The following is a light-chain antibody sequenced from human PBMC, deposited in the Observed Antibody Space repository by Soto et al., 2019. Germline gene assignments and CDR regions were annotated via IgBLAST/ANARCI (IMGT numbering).Light chain of an antibody. V-gene: IGKV3-15*01. Sequence: IVMTQSPATLSVSPGERANLSCRASQSVGTKLAWYQQTPGQAPRLLIYGASNRATGVPARISGSVSGTEFTLTIASLQSEDFAVYYCQQYSSWLWTFGQGTRWTS. CDR1: QSVGTK. J-gene: IGKJ1*01. CDR3: QQYSSWLWT. CDR2: GAS.